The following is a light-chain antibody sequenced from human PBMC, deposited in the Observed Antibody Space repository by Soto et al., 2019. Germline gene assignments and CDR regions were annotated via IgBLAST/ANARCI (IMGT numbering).Light chain of an antibody. CDR1: QSVTSNY. CDR2: GAS. Sequence: EIVLTQSPGTLSLSPGERATLSCGASQSVTSNYLAWYQQKPGQAPRLLIFGASTRATGIPDRFSGSGSGTDFTLTISRLEPEDFAVYYCQQSNDWRSITFGQGTRLEIK. J-gene: IGKJ5*01. V-gene: IGKV3-20*01. CDR3: QQSNDWRSIT.